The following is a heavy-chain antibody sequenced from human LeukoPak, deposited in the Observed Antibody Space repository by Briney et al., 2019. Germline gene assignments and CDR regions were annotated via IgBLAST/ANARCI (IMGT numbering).Heavy chain of an antibody. CDR2: ISAYSTYNGNT. D-gene: IGHD5-12*01. CDR3: TRDLGQWLLQGIFFDY. CDR1: GYTLTELS. Sequence: ASVKVSCKVSGYTLTELSMHWVRQAPGQGPEWMGWISAYSTYNGNTNYAQKFQGRVTMTTDTSTSTAYMELRSLRSDDTAVYYCTRDLGQWLLQGIFFDYWGQGTLVTVSS. V-gene: IGHV1-18*01. J-gene: IGHJ4*02.